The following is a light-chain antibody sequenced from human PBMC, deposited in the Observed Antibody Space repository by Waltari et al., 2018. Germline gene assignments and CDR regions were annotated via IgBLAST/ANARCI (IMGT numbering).Light chain of an antibody. CDR3: QQYKAPPWT. J-gene: IGKJ3*01. V-gene: IGKV1-5*03. CDR1: QSISSW. CDR2: KAS. Sequence: DIQMTQSPSTLSASVGDRVIITCRASQSISSWLAWYQQKPGQVPKALINKASSLESFVPSSFTCSGSGTEFTLTISCLQSDDFATYHCQQYKAPPWTFGPGTKVDFQ.